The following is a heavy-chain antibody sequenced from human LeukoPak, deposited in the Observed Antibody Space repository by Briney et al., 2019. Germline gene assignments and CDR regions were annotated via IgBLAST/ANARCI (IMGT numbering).Heavy chain of an antibody. V-gene: IGHV3-48*01. CDR3: ARALQFRHGGKTKYYFDY. D-gene: IGHD1-26*01. CDR2: ISSSSSTI. J-gene: IGHJ4*02. CDR1: GFTFSSYS. Sequence: GGSLRLSCAASGFTFSSYSMNWVRQAPGKGLEWVSYISSSSSTIYYADSVKGRFTISRDNAKNSLYLQMNSLRAEDTAVYYCARALQFRHGGKTKYYFDYWGQGTLVTVSS.